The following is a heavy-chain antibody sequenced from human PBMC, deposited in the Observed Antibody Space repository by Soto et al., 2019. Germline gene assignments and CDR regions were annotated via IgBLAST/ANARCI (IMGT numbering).Heavy chain of an antibody. J-gene: IGHJ4*02. V-gene: IGHV3-33*01. CDR2: IWYDGSNK. CDR3: AREIGSSGWYLVY. D-gene: IGHD6-19*01. CDR1: GFTFSSYG. Sequence: PGGSLRLSCAASGFTFSSYGMHWVRQAPGKGLEWVAVIWYDGSNKYYADSVKGRFTISRDNSKNMLYLQMNSLRAEDTAVYYCAREIGSSGWYLVYRGQGTLVTVPS.